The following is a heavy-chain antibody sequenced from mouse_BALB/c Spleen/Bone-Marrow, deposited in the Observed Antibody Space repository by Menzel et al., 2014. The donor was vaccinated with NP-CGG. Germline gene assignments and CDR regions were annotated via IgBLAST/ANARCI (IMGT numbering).Heavy chain of an antibody. Sequence: VHLVESGGGLVKLGGSLKLSCAASGFTFSSYYMSWVRQTPEKRLELVAAINSNGGSTYYPDTVKGRFTISRDNAKNTLYLQMSSLKSEDTALYYCARQGYPYFDYWGQGTTLTVSS. CDR3: ARQGYPYFDY. CDR1: GFTFSSYY. V-gene: IGHV5-6-2*01. CDR2: INSNGGST. D-gene: IGHD2-14*01. J-gene: IGHJ2*01.